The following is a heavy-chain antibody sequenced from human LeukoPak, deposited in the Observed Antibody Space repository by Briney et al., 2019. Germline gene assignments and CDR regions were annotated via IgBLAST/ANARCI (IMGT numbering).Heavy chain of an antibody. Sequence: GGSLRLSCAVSGLTLRDFAMSWVRQAPGKGLEWVSSITISGDKTLYADSVKGRFTISRDNSKNTLFLQMNSLRAEDTAVYYCAREGAAAGTEYYYGMDVWGQGTTVTVSS. D-gene: IGHD6-13*01. CDR3: AREGAAAGTEYYYGMDV. CDR2: ITISGDKT. CDR1: GLTLRDFA. J-gene: IGHJ6*02. V-gene: IGHV3-23*01.